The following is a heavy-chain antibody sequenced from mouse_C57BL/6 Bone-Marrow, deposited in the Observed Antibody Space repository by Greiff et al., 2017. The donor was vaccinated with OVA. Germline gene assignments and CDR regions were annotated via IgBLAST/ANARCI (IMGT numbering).Heavy chain of an antibody. V-gene: IGHV1-69*01. CDR2: IDPSDSYT. CDR3: ARELTGLYYYAMDY. Sequence: VKLMESGAELVMPGASVKLSCKASGYTFTSYWMHWVKQRPGQGLEWIGEIDPSDSYTNYNQKFKGKSTLTVDKSSSTAYMQLSSLTSEDYAVYYCARELTGLYYYAMDYWGQGTSVTVSS. D-gene: IGHD4-1*01. CDR1: GYTFTSYW. J-gene: IGHJ4*01.